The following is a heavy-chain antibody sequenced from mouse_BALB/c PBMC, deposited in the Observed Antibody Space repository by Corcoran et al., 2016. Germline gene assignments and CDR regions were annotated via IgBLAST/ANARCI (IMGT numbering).Heavy chain of an antibody. V-gene: IGHV1-18*01. CDR2: INPYNGGT. Sequence: EVQLQQSGPELVKPGASMKISCKASGYSFTGYTMNWVKQSHGKNLEWIGLINPYNGGTSYNQKFKGQATLTVDKSSSTAYMELLSLTSEASAVYYWARKEVRPYYDAMDNWGQGTAVTVAS. D-gene: IGHD2-14*01. J-gene: IGHJ4*01. CDR1: GYSFTGYT. CDR3: ARKEVRPYYDAMDN.